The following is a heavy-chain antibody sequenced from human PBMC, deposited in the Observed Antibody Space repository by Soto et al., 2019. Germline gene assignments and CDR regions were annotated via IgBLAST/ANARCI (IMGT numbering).Heavy chain of an antibody. V-gene: IGHV3-15*07. J-gene: IGHJ3*02. Sequence: EVQLVESGGGLVKPGGSLRLSCAASDFTFSNAWMNWVRQAPGKGLEWVGRIKSKTDGGTTDYAAPVKGRFTISRDDSKNTLYLQMNSLKTEDTAVYYCTTAGGILTAYDAFDIWGQGTMVTVSS. CDR3: TTAGGILTAYDAFDI. D-gene: IGHD3-9*01. CDR1: DFTFSNAW. CDR2: IKSKTDGGTT.